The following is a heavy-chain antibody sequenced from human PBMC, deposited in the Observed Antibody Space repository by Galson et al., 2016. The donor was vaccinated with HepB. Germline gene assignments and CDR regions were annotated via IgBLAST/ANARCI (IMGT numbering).Heavy chain of an antibody. Sequence: SLRLSCAASGFMLKFYAMTWVRQAPGKGLEWVSIIYSGGSTYYADSVKGRFGISRDNSKNTLYLQMDSLRVEDTAVYYCTRDGWTSNWFGYWGQGTLVTVSS. D-gene: IGHD6-19*01. J-gene: IGHJ5*01. CDR1: GFMLKFYA. CDR2: IYSGGST. CDR3: TRDGWTSNWFGY. V-gene: IGHV3-66*02.